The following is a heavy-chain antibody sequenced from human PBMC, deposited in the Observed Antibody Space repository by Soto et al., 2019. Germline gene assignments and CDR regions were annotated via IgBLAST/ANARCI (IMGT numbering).Heavy chain of an antibody. CDR1: GFTFSAYG. CDR2: ILHDGSYK. D-gene: IGHD4-4*01. CDR3: AKGDYNNFLDY. J-gene: IGHJ4*02. Sequence: GGSLRLSCAASGFTFSAYGMHWVRQAPGKGLEWVAVILHDGSYKYYGDSVKGRFTISRDNSKNTLYLQMNSVRGDDTAVYYCAKGDYNNFLDYWGQGTLVTVSS. V-gene: IGHV3-30*18.